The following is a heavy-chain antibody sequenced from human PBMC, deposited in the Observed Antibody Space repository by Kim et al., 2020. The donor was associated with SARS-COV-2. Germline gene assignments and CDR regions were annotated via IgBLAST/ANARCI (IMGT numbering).Heavy chain of an antibody. J-gene: IGHJ4*02. D-gene: IGHD6-13*01. Sequence: YAPESPGGVTITADKATSTAYMELSSLRSEDTAVYYCARGGYSSSWYVDYWGQGTLVTVSS. CDR3: ARGGYSSSWYVDY. V-gene: IGHV1-69*04.